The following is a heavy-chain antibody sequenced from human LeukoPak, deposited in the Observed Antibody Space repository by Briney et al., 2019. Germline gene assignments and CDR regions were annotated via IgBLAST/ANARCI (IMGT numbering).Heavy chain of an antibody. D-gene: IGHD3-10*01. Sequence: PGGSLRLSCAASGFTFSSYAMSWVRQAPGKGLEWVSGITGSGGSTYYADSVKGRFTISRGNSKNTLYLQMNSLRAEDTAVYYCAKDEATMVRGVHYFDYWGQGTLVTVSS. CDR2: ITGSGGST. CDR3: AKDEATMVRGVHYFDY. V-gene: IGHV3-23*01. CDR1: GFTFSSYA. J-gene: IGHJ4*02.